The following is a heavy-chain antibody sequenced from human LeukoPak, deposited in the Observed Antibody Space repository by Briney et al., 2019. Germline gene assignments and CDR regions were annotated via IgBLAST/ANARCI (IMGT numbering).Heavy chain of an antibody. V-gene: IGHV4-39*01. CDR2: IYYSGST. Sequence: SETLSLTCTVSGGSISSSNYYWGWIRQPPGKGLEWIGTIYYSGSTYYNPSLKRRVTISVDMSKNQFSLKLSSVTAADTAVYYCARNPNSILWWLFDPWGQGTLVTVSS. J-gene: IGHJ5*02. CDR1: GGSISSSNYY. CDR3: ARNPNSILWWLFDP. D-gene: IGHD2-21*01.